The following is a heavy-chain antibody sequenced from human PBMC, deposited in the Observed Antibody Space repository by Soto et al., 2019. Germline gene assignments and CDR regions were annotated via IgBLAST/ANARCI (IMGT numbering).Heavy chain of an antibody. J-gene: IGHJ6*03. CDR3: ARGGNDYGDYAGYRYYYYYMDV. V-gene: IGHV4-59*01. Sequence: SETLSLTCTVSGGSISRYYWGWFRQPPGKGLEWIGYIYYSGSTNYNPSLKSRVTISVDTSKNQFSLKLSSVTAADTAVYYCARGGNDYGDYAGYRYYYYYMDVWGKGTTVTVSS. D-gene: IGHD4-17*01. CDR1: GGSISRYY. CDR2: IYYSGST.